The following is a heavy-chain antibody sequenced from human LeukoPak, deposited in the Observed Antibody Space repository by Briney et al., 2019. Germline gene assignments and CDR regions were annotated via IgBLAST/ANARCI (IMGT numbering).Heavy chain of an antibody. CDR3: ARYDFWSGYSSGEYFQH. CDR1: GGTFSSYA. V-gene: IGHV1-69*06. CDR2: IIPIFGTA. D-gene: IGHD3-3*01. J-gene: IGHJ1*01. Sequence: GASVKVSCKASGGTFSSYAISWVRQAPGQGLEWMGGIIPIFGTANYAQKFQGRVTITADKSTSTAYMELSSLRSEDTAVYYCARYDFWSGYSSGEYFQHWGQGTLVTVSS.